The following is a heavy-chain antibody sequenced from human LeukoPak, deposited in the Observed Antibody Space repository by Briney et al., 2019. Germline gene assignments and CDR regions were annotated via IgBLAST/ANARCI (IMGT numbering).Heavy chain of an antibody. J-gene: IGHJ5*02. CDR2: INPSGGST. D-gene: IGHD6-19*01. Sequence: ASVKVSCKASGYTFTSYYMHWVRQAPGQGLEWMGIINPSGGSTSYAQKFQGRVTVTRDMSTSTVYMELSSLRSEDTAVYYCARDPGTSSGWYNYFDPWGQGALVTVSS. CDR1: GYTFTSYY. CDR3: ARDPGTSSGWYNYFDP. V-gene: IGHV1-46*01.